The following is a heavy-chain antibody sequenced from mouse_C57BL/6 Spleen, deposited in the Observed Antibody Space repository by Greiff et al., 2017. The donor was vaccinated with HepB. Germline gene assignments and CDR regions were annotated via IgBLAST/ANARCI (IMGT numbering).Heavy chain of an antibody. CDR3: ARNWDAFDY. J-gene: IGHJ2*01. CDR1: GYTFTSYG. D-gene: IGHD4-1*01. V-gene: IGHV1-81*01. Sequence: QVQLKESGAELARPGASVKLSCKDSGYTFTSYGISWVKQRTGQGLEWIGEIYPRSGNTYYNEKFKGKATLTADKSSSTAYMELRSLTSEDSAVYFCARNWDAFDYWGQGTTLTVSS. CDR2: IYPRSGNT.